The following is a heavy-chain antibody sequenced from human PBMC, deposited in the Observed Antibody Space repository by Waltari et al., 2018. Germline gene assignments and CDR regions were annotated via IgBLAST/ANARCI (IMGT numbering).Heavy chain of an antibody. V-gene: IGHV3-15*01. J-gene: IGHJ4*02. D-gene: IGHD6-6*01. CDR3: TTGGLAARPLDY. CDR1: GFPFSNAW. CDR2: IKSKTDGGTT. Sequence: EVQLVEFGGGLVKPGGSLRLSCAASGFPFSNAWMSWVRQAPGKGLEWVGRIKSKTDGGTTDYAAPGKGRFTIERDDSKNTLYLQMNSLKTEDTAVYYCTTGGLAARPLDYWGQGTLVTVS.